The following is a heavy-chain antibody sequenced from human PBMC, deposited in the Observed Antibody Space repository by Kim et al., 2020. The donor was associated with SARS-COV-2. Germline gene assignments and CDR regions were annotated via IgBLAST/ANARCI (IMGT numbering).Heavy chain of an antibody. D-gene: IGHD1-26*01. V-gene: IGHV5-10-1*01. CDR2: IDPSDSYT. CDR3: ARQGGLVGATTGY. Sequence: GESLKISCKGSGYSFTSYWISWVRQMPGKGLEWMGRIDPSDSYTNYSPSFQGHVTISADKSISTAYLQWGSLKASDTAMYYCARQGGLVGATTGYWGQGTLVTVSS. CDR1: GYSFTSYW. J-gene: IGHJ4*02.